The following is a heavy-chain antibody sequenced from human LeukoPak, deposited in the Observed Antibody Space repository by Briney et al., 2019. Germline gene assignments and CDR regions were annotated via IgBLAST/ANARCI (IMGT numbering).Heavy chain of an antibody. CDR1: GFTFSGYP. J-gene: IGHJ6*02. V-gene: IGHV3-30-3*01. CDR2: ISYDGSNK. D-gene: IGHD2-2*01. CDR3: ARDEGYCSMTICYGASKGMDV. Sequence: PGGSLRLSCAASGFTFSGYPIHWVRQAPGKGLEWVAVISYDGSNKYYADSVKGRFTISRDNSKNTLYLQMNSLRAEDTAVYYCARDEGYCSMTICYGASKGMDVWGQGTAVIVSS.